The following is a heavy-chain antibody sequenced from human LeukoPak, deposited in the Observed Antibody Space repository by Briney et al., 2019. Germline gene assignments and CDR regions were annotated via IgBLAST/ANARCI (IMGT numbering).Heavy chain of an antibody. CDR2: IKQDGSEQ. J-gene: IGHJ4*02. D-gene: IGHD6-19*01. CDR3: AGVGRWLDIDY. Sequence: PGGSLRLSCAASGFTFTTYWMGWVRQAPGKGLEWVANIKQDGSEQYYVDSVKGRFTISRDNAKNSLSLQMNSLRAEDTAVYYCAGVGRWLDIDYWGQGTLVTVSS. V-gene: IGHV3-7*01. CDR1: GFTFTTYW.